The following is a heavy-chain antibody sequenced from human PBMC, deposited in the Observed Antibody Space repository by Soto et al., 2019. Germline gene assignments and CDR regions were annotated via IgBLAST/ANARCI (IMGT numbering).Heavy chain of an antibody. J-gene: IGHJ4*02. Sequence: PGGSLRLSCAASGFTFSNAWMNWVRQAPGKGLEWVGRIKSKTDGGTTDYAAPVKGRFTISRDDSKNTLYLQMNSLKTEDTAVYFCARDKRGCSVGSCYSFDYWGQGTLVTVSS. CDR1: GFTFSNAW. D-gene: IGHD2-15*01. CDR3: ARDKRGCSVGSCYSFDY. CDR2: IKSKTDGGTT. V-gene: IGHV3-15*07.